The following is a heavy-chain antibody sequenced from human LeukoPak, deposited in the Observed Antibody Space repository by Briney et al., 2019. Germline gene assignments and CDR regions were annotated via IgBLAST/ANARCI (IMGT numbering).Heavy chain of an antibody. J-gene: IGHJ3*02. Sequence: EASVNDSRQASGGTFSSYAIRWVRPAPGQGLEWMGGIIPIFGTANYAQKFQGRVTITADESSSTAYMELSSLRSEDTAVYYCAREIDRAFDIWGHRKSFTVSS. V-gene: IGHV1-69*01. CDR3: AREIDRAFDI. CDR1: GGTFSSYA. CDR2: IIPIFGTA.